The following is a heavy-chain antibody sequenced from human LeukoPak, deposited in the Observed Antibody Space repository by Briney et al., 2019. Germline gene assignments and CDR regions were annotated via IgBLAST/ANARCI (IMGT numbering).Heavy chain of an antibody. CDR2: IYHSGST. CDR3: ASSHDYGDPNWFDP. V-gene: IGHV4-30-2*01. D-gene: IGHD4-17*01. CDR1: GGSISSGGYS. Sequence: PSQTLSLTCAVSGGSISSGGYSWSWIRQPPGKGLEWIGYIYHSGSTYYNPSLKSRVTISVGRSKNQFSLKLSSVTAADTAVYYCASSHDYGDPNWFDPWGQGTLVTVSS. J-gene: IGHJ5*02.